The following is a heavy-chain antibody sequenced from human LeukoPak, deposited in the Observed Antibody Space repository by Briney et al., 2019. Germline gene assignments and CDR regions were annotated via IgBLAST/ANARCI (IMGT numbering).Heavy chain of an antibody. CDR2: ISTSGSSK. D-gene: IGHD6-13*01. J-gene: IGHJ4*02. V-gene: IGHV3-11*01. Sequence: GGSLRLSCAASGFTFSDHYMSWIRQAPGKGLEWVSYISTSGSSKDYADSVKGRFTTSRDNAKNSLYLQMNGLRAEDTAVYYCARHLRAHSSSLFFDYWGQGTLVTVSS. CDR1: GFTFSDHY. CDR3: ARHLRAHSSSLFFDY.